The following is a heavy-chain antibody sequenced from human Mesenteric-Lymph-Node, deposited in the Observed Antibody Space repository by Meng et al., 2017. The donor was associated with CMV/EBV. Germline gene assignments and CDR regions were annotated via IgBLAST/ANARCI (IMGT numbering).Heavy chain of an antibody. Sequence: VQQVQSGAAVQQPGSSVRVSCKASGGSFNSYPISWVRQAPGQGLEWMGGITPFIGLPHYAEKFQGRLDLTMDTSTNTAYMELSRLRSEDTAVYYCARDEGGWGQGTLVTVSS. CDR2: ITPFIGLP. D-gene: IGHD3-16*01. J-gene: IGHJ4*02. V-gene: IGHV1-69*04. CDR3: ARDEGG. CDR1: GGSFNSYP.